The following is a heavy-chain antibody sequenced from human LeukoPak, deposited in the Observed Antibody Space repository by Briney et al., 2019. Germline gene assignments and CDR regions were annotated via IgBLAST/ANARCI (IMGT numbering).Heavy chain of an antibody. V-gene: IGHV1-69*13. J-gene: IGHJ6*03. D-gene: IGHD3-10*01. CDR2: IIPIFGTA. CDR1: GYTFTFYY. CDR3: ARGKYGSGSYYYYYMDV. Sequence: SVKVSCKASGYTFTFYYIHWVRQAPGQGLEWMGGIIPIFGTANYAQKFQGRVTITADESTSTAYMELSSLRSEDTAVYYCARGKYGSGSYYYYYMDVWGKGTTVTISS.